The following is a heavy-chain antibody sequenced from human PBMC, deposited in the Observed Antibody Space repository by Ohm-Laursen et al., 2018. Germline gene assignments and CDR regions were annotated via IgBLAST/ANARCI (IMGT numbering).Heavy chain of an antibody. CDR3: AREAATDGMDV. J-gene: IGHJ6*02. D-gene: IGHD6-25*01. CDR2: IYYSGST. V-gene: IGHV4-59*12. CDR1: GGSISSYY. Sequence: TLSLTCTVSGGSISSYYWSWIRQPPGKGLEWIGYIYYSGSTNYNPSLKSRVTISVDTSKNQFSLKLSSVTAADTAVYYCAREAATDGMDVWGQGTTVTVSS.